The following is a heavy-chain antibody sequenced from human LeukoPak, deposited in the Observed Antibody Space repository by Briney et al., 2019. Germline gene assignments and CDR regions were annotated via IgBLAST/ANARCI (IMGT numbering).Heavy chain of an antibody. CDR3: ARGHSSSSGIDY. CDR1: GYTFTSYD. CDR2: MNPNGGNT. V-gene: IGHV1-8*01. J-gene: IGHJ4*02. D-gene: IGHD6-13*01. Sequence: ASVKVSCKASGYTFTSYDINWVRQATGQGLEWMGWMNPNGGNTGYAQKFQGRVTMTRNTSISTAYMELSSLRSEDTAAYYCARGHSSSSGIDYWGQGTLVTVSS.